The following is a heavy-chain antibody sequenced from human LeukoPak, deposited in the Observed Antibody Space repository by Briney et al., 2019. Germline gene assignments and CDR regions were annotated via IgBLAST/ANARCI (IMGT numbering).Heavy chain of an antibody. CDR3: ARDSLRTALYYMDV. J-gene: IGHJ6*03. Sequence: GGSLRLSCAASGFTFSSYSMNWVRQAPGKGLEWVSAISGSGGSTYYADSVKGRFTISRDQSKNTLYLQMNSLRTEDTAVYYCARDSLRTALYYMDVWGKGTTVTVSS. CDR2: ISGSGGST. V-gene: IGHV3-23*01. CDR1: GFTFSSYS.